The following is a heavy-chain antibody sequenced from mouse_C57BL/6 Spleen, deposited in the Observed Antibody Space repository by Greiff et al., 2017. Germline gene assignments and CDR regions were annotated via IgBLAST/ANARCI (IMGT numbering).Heavy chain of an antibody. V-gene: IGHV1-55*01. CDR1: GYTFTSYW. D-gene: IGHD2-4*01. J-gene: IGHJ4*01. CDR3: ARLLPYDYDDAMDY. Sequence: QVQLQQPGAELVKPGASVKMSCKASGYTFTSYWMNWVKQRPGQGLEWIGDIYPGSGSTNYNEKFKSKATLTVDTSSSTAYMQLSSLTSEDSAVYYCARLLPYDYDDAMDYWGQGTSVTVSS. CDR2: IYPGSGST.